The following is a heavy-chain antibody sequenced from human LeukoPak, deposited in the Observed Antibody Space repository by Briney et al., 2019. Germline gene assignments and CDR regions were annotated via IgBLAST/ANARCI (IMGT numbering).Heavy chain of an antibody. CDR3: AKGGVTTPFWFDP. J-gene: IGHJ5*02. Sequence: GGSLRLSCAASGFTVSSNYMSWVRQAPGKGLEWVSVIYSGGSTYYADSVKGRFTISRDNSKNTLYLQMNSLRAEDTAVYYCAKGGVTTPFWFDPWGQGTLVTVSS. V-gene: IGHV3-53*01. CDR2: IYSGGST. CDR1: GFTVSSNY. D-gene: IGHD4-11*01.